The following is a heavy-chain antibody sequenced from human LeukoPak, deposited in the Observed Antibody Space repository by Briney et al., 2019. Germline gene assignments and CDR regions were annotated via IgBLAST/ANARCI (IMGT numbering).Heavy chain of an antibody. CDR1: GFTFSSYE. V-gene: IGHV3-48*03. D-gene: IGHD3-10*01. CDR2: ISSSGSTI. J-gene: IGHJ5*02. Sequence: PGGSLRLSCAASGFTFSSYEMNWVRQAPGKGLEWGSYISSSGSTIYYADSVKGRFTISRDNAKHSLYLQMNSLRAEDTAVYYCARDRRYGSGSPGNWFDPWGQGTLVTVSS. CDR3: ARDRRYGSGSPGNWFDP.